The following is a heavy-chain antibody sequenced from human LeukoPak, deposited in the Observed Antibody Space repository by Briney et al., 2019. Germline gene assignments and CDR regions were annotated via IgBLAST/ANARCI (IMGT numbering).Heavy chain of an antibody. CDR1: GYTFTGYY. V-gene: IGHV1-2*06. CDR2: INPNSGGT. CDR3: ARKGKNYYDSSGYYYFDY. D-gene: IGHD3-22*01. J-gene: IGHJ4*02. Sequence: ASVKVSCKASGYTFTGYYMHWVRQAPGQGLEWMGRINPNSGGTNYAQRFQGRVTMTRDTSISTAYMELSRLRSDDTAVYYCARKGKNYYDSSGYYYFDYWGQGTLVTVSS.